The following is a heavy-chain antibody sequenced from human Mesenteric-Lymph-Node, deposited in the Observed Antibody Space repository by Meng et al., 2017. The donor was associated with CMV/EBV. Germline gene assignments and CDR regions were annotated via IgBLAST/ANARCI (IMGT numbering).Heavy chain of an antibody. CDR1: GGSISGPY. V-gene: IGHV4-59*08. CDR3: TRRRTSASSFDP. D-gene: IGHD2-2*01. Sequence: TCTVSGGSISGPYWSWIRQPPGKGLEWIGDVYFSGNNNYNPSLKSRVTMSVDTSKNQFSLRLNSVTAADTAVYYCTRRRTSASSFDPWGQGTLVTVSS. CDR2: VYFSGNN. J-gene: IGHJ5*02.